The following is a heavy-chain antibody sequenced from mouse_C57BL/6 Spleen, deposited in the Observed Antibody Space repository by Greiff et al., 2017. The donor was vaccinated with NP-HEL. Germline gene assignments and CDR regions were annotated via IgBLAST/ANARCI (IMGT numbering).Heavy chain of an antibody. J-gene: IGHJ4*01. V-gene: IGHV1-76*01. D-gene: IGHD2-5*01. CDR1: GYTFTDYY. CDR2: IYPGSGNT. CDR3: ARTYYSIFYAMDY. Sequence: VQLQQSGAELVRPGASVKLSCKASGYTFTDYYINWVKQRPGQGLEWIARIYPGSGNTYYNEKFKGKATLTAEKSSSTAYMQLSSLTSEDSAVYFCARTYYSIFYAMDYWGQGTSVTVSS.